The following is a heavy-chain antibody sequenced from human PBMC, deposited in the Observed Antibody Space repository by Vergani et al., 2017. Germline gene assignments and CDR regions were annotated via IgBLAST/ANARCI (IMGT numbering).Heavy chain of an antibody. CDR1: GYTFSNYY. J-gene: IGHJ4*02. V-gene: IGHV1-46*03. CDR3: ARGDYGSLTGYRY. D-gene: IGHD3-9*01. Sequence: QVQVVQSGAEVKKSGASVKFSCKTSGYTFSNYYMHWVRQAPGQGLEWMGIINPSGGHTNYAQKFQGRVTMTRDTSTSTVYMELGSLTSEDTAISYCARGDYGSLTGYRYWGQGTLVTVSA. CDR2: INPSGGHT.